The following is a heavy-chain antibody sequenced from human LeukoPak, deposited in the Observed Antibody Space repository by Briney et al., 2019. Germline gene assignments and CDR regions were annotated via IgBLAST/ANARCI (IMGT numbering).Heavy chain of an antibody. CDR3: ARDARESSGRKFDY. CDR1: GFTFSSYL. Sequence: GGSLRLSCAASGFTFSSYLMHWVRQAPGKRLEWVSSISGSTSYIYYADSVRGRFTISRDNAKNSLYLLMNSLIAEDTALYYCARDARESSGRKFDYWGQGTLVTVSS. J-gene: IGHJ4*02. V-gene: IGHV3-21*01. CDR2: ISGSTSYI. D-gene: IGHD6-19*01.